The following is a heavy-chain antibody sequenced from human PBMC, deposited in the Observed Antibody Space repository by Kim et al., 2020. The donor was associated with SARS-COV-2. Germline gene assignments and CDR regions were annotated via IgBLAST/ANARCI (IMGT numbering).Heavy chain of an antibody. Sequence: GGSLRLSCAASGFTFSSYGMHWVRQAPGKGLEWVAVISYDGSNKYYADSVKGRFTISRDNSKNTLYLQMNSLRAEDTAVYYCAKGSGSGSYYAWTYYYYGMDVWGQGTTVTVSS. J-gene: IGHJ6*02. V-gene: IGHV3-30*18. CDR1: GFTFSSYG. CDR3: AKGSGSGSYYAWTYYYYGMDV. CDR2: ISYDGSNK. D-gene: IGHD3-10*01.